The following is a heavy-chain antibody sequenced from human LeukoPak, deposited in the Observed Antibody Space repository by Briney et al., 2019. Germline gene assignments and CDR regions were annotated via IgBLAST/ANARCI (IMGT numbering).Heavy chain of an antibody. V-gene: IGHV3-48*01. CDR3: AREAYGLEWFGDYYMDV. Sequence: GGALRLSCVASGFTFRSYSMNWVRQAPGKGLEWVLYISSSSGTVYYAGSVKGGFTISRDNAKNSLYLKMNSLRAEDTAVYYCAREAYGLEWFGDYYMDVWGKGTTVTVSS. J-gene: IGHJ6*03. CDR1: GFTFRSYS. D-gene: IGHD3-3*01. CDR2: ISSSSGTV.